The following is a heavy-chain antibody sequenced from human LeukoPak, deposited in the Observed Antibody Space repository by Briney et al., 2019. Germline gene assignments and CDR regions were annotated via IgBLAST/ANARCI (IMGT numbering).Heavy chain of an antibody. CDR3: AIRSDSGEQWPNYYYGMDV. CDR1: GGTFSSYA. J-gene: IGHJ6*04. V-gene: IGHV1-69*06. D-gene: IGHD6-19*01. CDR2: IIPIFGTA. Sequence: SVKVSCKASGGTFSSYAISWVRQAPGQGLEWMGGIIPIFGTANYAQKFQGRVTITADKSTSTAYMELSSPRSEDTAVYYCAIRSDSGEQWPNYYYGMDVWGKGTTVTVSS.